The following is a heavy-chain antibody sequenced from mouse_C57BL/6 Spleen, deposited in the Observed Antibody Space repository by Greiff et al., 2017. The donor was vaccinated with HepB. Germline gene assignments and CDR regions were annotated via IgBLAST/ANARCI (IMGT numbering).Heavy chain of an antibody. Sequence: QVQLKESGAELVRPGTSVKVSCKASGYAFTNYLIEWVKQRPGQGLEWIGVINPGSGGTNYNEKFKGKATLTAVKSSSTAYMQLSSLTSEDSAVYFCARGLRSWFAYWGQGTLVTVSA. CDR1: GYAFTNYL. CDR2: INPGSGGT. D-gene: IGHD1-1*01. CDR3: ARGLRSWFAY. J-gene: IGHJ3*01. V-gene: IGHV1-54*01.